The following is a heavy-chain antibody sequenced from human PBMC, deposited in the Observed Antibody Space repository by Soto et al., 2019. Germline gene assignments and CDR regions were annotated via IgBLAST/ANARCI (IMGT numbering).Heavy chain of an antibody. V-gene: IGHV3-74*01. J-gene: IGHJ4*02. D-gene: IGHD2-2*01. CDR2: TNTDGSST. Sequence: AGSLRLSCAASGFTFSTYWMHWVRQAPGKGLVWVSRTNTDGSSTTYADSVEGRFTISRDNAKNTLYLQMNSLRAEDTAVYYCARGTRVIPAESDFDYWGQGTLVTVSS. CDR1: GFTFSTYW. CDR3: ARGTRVIPAESDFDY.